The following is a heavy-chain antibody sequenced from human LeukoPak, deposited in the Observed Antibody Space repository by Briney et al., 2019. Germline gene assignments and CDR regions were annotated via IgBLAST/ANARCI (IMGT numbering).Heavy chain of an antibody. CDR2: ISYDGSNK. CDR3: AKDMEEWLHLPRGGDY. J-gene: IGHJ4*02. V-gene: IGHV3-30*18. Sequence: PGGSLSLSCAASGFTFSSYGMHWVRQAPGKGLEWVAVISYDGSNKYYADSVKGRFTISRDNSKNTLYLQMNSLRAEDTAVYYCAKDMEEWLHLPRGGDYWGQGTLVTVSS. CDR1: GFTFSSYG. D-gene: IGHD5-24*01.